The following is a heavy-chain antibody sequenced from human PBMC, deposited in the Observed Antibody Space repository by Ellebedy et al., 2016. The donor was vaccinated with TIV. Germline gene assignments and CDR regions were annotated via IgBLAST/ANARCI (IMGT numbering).Heavy chain of an antibody. CDR1: GFTFSSYA. D-gene: IGHD3-3*01. J-gene: IGHJ4*02. CDR2: ISGRSGTT. V-gene: IGHV3-23*01. CDR3: AKVPDFWSGYLGYFDY. Sequence: GESLKISCAASGFTFSSYAMSWVRQAPGKGPEWVSVISGRSGTTYYADSVKGRFTISRDSSKNTLFLQINTLRVEDTAVYYCAKVPDFWSGYLGYFDYWGQGTLVTVSS.